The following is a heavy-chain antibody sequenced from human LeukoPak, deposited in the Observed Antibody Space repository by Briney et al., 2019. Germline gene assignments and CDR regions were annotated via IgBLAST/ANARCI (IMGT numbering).Heavy chain of an antibody. CDR3: ARGSGRPYDSSGYYPHYYYYYMDV. D-gene: IGHD3-22*01. J-gene: IGHJ6*03. Sequence: GGSLRLSCAASGFTFSSYSMNWVRQAPGKGLEWVSSISSSSSYIYYADSVKGRFTISRDNAKNSLYLQMNSLRAEDTAVYYCARGSGRPYDSSGYYPHYYYYYMDVWGKGTTVTVSS. CDR1: GFTFSSYS. CDR2: ISSSSSYI. V-gene: IGHV3-21*01.